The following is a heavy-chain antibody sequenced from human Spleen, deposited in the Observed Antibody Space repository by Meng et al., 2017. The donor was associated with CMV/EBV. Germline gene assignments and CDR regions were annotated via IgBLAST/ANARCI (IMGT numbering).Heavy chain of an antibody. D-gene: IGHD2-2*01. CDR2: ISGSGSSI. CDR3: AKGADIVVVPGWFDP. J-gene: IGHJ5*02. CDR1: GCTFSSYA. Sequence: SGCTFSSYAMSWVRQAPGKGLEWVSAISGSGSSIYNADSVKGRFTISRDNSKNTLYLQMNSLRAEDTAVYYCAKGADIVVVPGWFDPWGQGTLVTVSS. V-gene: IGHV3-23*01.